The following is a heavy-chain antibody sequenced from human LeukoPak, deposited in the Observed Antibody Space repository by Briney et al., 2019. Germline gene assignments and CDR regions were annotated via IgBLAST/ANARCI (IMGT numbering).Heavy chain of an antibody. V-gene: IGHV3-23*01. CDR2: ISGSGGST. D-gene: IGHD6-19*01. Sequence: GGSLRLSCAASGFTFSSYAMSWVRQAPGKGLEWVSAISGSGGSTYYVDSVKGRFTISRDNSKNTLYLQMNSLRAEDTAVYYCAKAPLTKQWLVLFNWFDPWGQGTLVTVSS. CDR3: AKAPLTKQWLVLFNWFDP. J-gene: IGHJ5*02. CDR1: GFTFSSYA.